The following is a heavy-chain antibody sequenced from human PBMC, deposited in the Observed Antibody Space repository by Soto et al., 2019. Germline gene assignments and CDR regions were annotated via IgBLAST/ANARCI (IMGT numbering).Heavy chain of an antibody. V-gene: IGHV4-39*01. Sequence: PSETWSLTGTVSGGSISSSSYYWGWIRQPTGKGLEWIGSTYYSGSTYYNPSLKSRVTISVDTSKNQFSRKLSSVTAADTAVYYCARHPRAGIAVAGTIQHWGQGSLVT. CDR3: ARHPRAGIAVAGTIQH. J-gene: IGHJ1*01. D-gene: IGHD6-19*01. CDR2: TYYSGST. CDR1: GGSISSSSYY.